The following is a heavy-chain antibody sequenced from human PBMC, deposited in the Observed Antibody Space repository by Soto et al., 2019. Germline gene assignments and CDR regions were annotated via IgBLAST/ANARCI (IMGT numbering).Heavy chain of an antibody. CDR3: ARVGNPYADPDLDY. Sequence: SETLSLTCTVSGGSISSGDYYWSWIRQPPGKGLEWIGYIYYSGSTYYNPSLKSRVTISVDTSKNQFSLNLSSVTAADTAAYYCARVGNPYADPDLDYWGQGTLVTVSS. V-gene: IGHV4-30-4*01. J-gene: IGHJ4*02. CDR1: GGSISSGDYY. CDR2: IYYSGST. D-gene: IGHD2-2*01.